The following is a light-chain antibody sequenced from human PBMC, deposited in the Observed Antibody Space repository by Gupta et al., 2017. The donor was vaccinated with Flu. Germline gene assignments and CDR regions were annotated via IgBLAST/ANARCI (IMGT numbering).Light chain of an antibody. J-gene: IGKJ2*01. CDR2: GAS. CDR1: QTINRSY. Sequence: EIVLTQSPGTLPLSPGERATLSCRASQTINRSYLAWYQQKPGQAPRLLIYGASTRATVIPDMFSGSWCGKFLPLTSSIRDPEDSTVYYCQRCRCSFVYTFGDGTRLELK. V-gene: IGKV3-20*01. CDR3: QRCRCSFVYT.